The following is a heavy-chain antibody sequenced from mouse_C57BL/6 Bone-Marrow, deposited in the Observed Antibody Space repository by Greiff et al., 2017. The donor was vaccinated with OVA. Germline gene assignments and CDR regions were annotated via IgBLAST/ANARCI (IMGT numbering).Heavy chain of an antibody. CDR3: TRKDIYYGKRYYAMDY. CDR2: IDPETGGT. CDR1: GYTFTDYE. J-gene: IGHJ4*01. D-gene: IGHD2-1*01. Sequence: VQLQESGAELVRPGASVTLSCKASGYTFTDYEMHWVKQTPVHGLEWIGAIDPETGGTAYNQKFKGKAILTADKSSSTAYMELRSLTSEDSAVYYCTRKDIYYGKRYYAMDYWGQGTSVTVSS. V-gene: IGHV1-15*01.